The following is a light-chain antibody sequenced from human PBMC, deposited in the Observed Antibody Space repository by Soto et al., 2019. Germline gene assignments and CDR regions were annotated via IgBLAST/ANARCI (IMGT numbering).Light chain of an antibody. CDR3: QQYGSPPPYT. V-gene: IGKV3-20*01. CDR1: RSVRSSY. J-gene: IGKJ2*01. Sequence: EIVLTQSPGTLSLSPGERATLSCRASRSVRSSYLSWYQQKPGQAPSRLIYGASSRATGIPDRFSGSGSGTDFTLTISRREAEDFVVDYCQQYGSPPPYTFGQGTKLEIK. CDR2: GAS.